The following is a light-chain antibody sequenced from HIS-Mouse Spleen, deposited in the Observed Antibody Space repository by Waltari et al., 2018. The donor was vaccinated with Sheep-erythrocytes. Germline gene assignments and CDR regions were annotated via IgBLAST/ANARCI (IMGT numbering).Light chain of an antibody. J-gene: IGKJ3*01. CDR3: QQSYSTPQFT. CDR2: AAS. Sequence: DIQMTQSPSSLSASVGDRVTITFRASQSISSYLNWYQQKPGKAPKLLIYAASSLQSGVPSRFSGSRSGTDFTLTISSLQPEDFATYYCQQSYSTPQFTFGPGTKVDIK. CDR1: QSISSY. V-gene: IGKV1-39*01.